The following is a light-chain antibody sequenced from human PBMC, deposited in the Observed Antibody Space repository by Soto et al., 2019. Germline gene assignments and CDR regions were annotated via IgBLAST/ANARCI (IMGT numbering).Light chain of an antibody. J-gene: IGKJ2*01. V-gene: IGKV1-39*01. CDR3: QQSYSTPYT. CDR2: AAS. CDR1: QSISSY. Sequence: DIQMTQSPSSLSASVGDRVTITCRARQSISSYLHWYQQKPWKAPKLLIYAASSLQSGVPSRFSGSGSGTDFTLTISSLQPEDFATYYCQQSYSTPYTFCQGTKLEIK.